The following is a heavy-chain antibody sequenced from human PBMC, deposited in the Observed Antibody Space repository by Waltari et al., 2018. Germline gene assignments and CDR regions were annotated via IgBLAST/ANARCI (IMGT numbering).Heavy chain of an antibody. D-gene: IGHD4-17*01. CDR3: ASLRDYGDHIIDS. J-gene: IGHJ4*02. CDR2: IYYSGST. V-gene: IGHV4-31*03. CDR1: GVSISSGGYY. Sequence: QVQLQESGPGLVTPSQTLSLTCTVSGVSISSGGYYWSWIRQHPGKGLEWIGYIYYSGSTYYNPALKSRLTISVDTSKNQFSLKLSSVTAADTAVYYCASLRDYGDHIIDSWGQGTLVTVSS.